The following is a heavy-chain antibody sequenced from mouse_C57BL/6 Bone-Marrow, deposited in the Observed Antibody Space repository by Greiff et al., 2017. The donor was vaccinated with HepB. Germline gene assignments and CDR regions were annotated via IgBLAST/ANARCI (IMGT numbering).Heavy chain of an antibody. Sequence: EVKLMESGAELVRPGASVKLSCTASGFNINDDYMHWVKQRPEQGLEWIGWIDPENGDTEYASKFQGKATITADTSSNTAYLQLSSLTSEDTAVYYCTTGDGYSYYAMDYWGQGTSVTVSS. CDR2: IDPENGDT. CDR1: GFNINDDY. V-gene: IGHV14-4*01. J-gene: IGHJ4*01. CDR3: TTGDGYSYYAMDY. D-gene: IGHD2-3*01.